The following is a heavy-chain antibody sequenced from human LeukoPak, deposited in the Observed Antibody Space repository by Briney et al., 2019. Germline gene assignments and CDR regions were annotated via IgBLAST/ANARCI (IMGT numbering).Heavy chain of an antibody. CDR2: ISTSSSYI. V-gene: IGHV3-21*04. CDR1: GFTLSTYN. Sequence: GGSLRLSCAASGFTLSTYNMKWVRQAPRKGLEWVSSISTSSSYIYYADSVKGRFTISRDNSKNTLYLQINGLRAEDTAVYYCAKDHLPGIVVADRDYWGQGTLVTVSS. CDR3: AKDHLPGIVVADRDY. J-gene: IGHJ4*02. D-gene: IGHD6-19*01.